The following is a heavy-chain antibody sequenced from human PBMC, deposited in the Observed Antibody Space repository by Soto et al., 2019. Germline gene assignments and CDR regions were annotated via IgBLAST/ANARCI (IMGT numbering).Heavy chain of an antibody. Sequence: GASVKVSCKASGGTFSSYAISWVRQAPGQGLEWMGGTIPIFGTANYAQKFQGRVTITADESTSTAYMELSSLRSEDTAVYYCASRVKIAAAGGFDYWGQGTLVTVSS. V-gene: IGHV1-69*13. CDR3: ASRVKIAAAGGFDY. CDR2: TIPIFGTA. CDR1: GGTFSSYA. D-gene: IGHD6-13*01. J-gene: IGHJ4*02.